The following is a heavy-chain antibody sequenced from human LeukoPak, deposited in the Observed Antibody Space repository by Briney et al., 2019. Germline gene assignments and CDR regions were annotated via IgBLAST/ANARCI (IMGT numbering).Heavy chain of an antibody. CDR1: GYTFTSYG. Sequence: GASVKVSCKASGYTFTSYGISWVRQAPGQGLEWMGWTSAYNGNTNYAKKPQGRVTMTTDTTTSTAYMELRSLRSDDTAVYYCARGPYYYGSGSLGFVDYWGQGTLVTVSS. J-gene: IGHJ4*02. CDR2: TSAYNGNT. D-gene: IGHD3-10*01. CDR3: ARGPYYYGSGSLGFVDY. V-gene: IGHV1-18*01.